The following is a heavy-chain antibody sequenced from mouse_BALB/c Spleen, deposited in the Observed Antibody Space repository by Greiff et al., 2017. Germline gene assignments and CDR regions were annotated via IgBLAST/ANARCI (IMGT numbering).Heavy chain of an antibody. CDR1: GYAFTNYL. V-gene: IGHV1-54*01. CDR3: AREGLLRGWFAY. D-gene: IGHD1-1*01. J-gene: IGHJ3*01. CDR2: INPGSGGT. Sequence: VKLQESGAELVRPGTSVKVSCKASGYAFTNYLIEWVKQRPGQGLEWIGVINPGSGGTNYNEKFKGKATLTADKSSSTAYMQLSSLTSDDSAVYFCAREGLLRGWFAYWGQGTLVTVSA.